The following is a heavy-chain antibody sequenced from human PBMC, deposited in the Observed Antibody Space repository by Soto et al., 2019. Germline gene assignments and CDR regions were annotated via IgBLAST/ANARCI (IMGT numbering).Heavy chain of an antibody. CDR3: ARDHRDGYNYGMDV. CDR2: IYYSGST. Sequence: SETLSLTCTVSGGSISSGDYYWSWIRQPPGKGLEWIGYIYYSGSTYYNPSLKSRVTISVDTSKNQFSLKLSSVTAADTAVYYCARDHRDGYNYGMDVWGQGTTVTVSS. J-gene: IGHJ6*02. V-gene: IGHV4-30-4*01. CDR1: GGSISSGDYY.